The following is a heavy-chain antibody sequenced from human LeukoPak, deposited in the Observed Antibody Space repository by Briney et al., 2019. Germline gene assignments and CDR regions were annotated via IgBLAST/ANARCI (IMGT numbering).Heavy chain of an antibody. CDR3: ARDGGYYGDIGDY. V-gene: IGHV1-2*02. CDR1: GYTFTGYY. D-gene: IGHD4-17*01. Sequence: GASVKVSCKASGYTFTGYYMHWVRQAPGQGLEWMGWINPNSGGTNYAQKFQGRVTMTRDTSNSTAYMELSRLRSDDTAVYYCARDGGYYGDIGDYWGQGTLVTVSS. J-gene: IGHJ4*02. CDR2: INPNSGGT.